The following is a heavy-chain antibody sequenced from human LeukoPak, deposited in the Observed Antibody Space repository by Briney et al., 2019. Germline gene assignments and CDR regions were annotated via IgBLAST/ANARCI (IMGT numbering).Heavy chain of an antibody. V-gene: IGHV1-2*02. J-gene: IGHJ4*02. CDR2: INPNSGAT. Sequence: GASVKVSCKASGYTLTDYYLHWVRQAPGQGLKWMGWINPNSGATHYAQSFQARVTMTRDTSIASSYMELTGLESDDTAVYYCARVSVTGTTNYFDYWGQGTLVTVSS. CDR1: GYTLTDYY. CDR3: ARVSVTGTTNYFDY. D-gene: IGHD1-7*01.